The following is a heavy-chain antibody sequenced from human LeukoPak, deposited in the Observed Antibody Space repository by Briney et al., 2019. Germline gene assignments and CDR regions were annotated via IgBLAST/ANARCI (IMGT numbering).Heavy chain of an antibody. CDR3: ARIPRYSSTRNYFDY. V-gene: IGHV4-34*01. Sequence: PSETLSLTCAVYDGSFSGYYWSWIRQPPGKGLEWIGEINHSGSTNYNPSLKSRVTISVDTSKNQFSLKLSSVTAADTAVYYCARIPRYSSTRNYFDYWGQGTLVTVSS. D-gene: IGHD6-13*01. CDR2: INHSGST. CDR1: DGSFSGYY. J-gene: IGHJ4*02.